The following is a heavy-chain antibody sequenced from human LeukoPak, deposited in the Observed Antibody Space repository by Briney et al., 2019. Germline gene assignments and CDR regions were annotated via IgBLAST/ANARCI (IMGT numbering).Heavy chain of an antibody. CDR1: GFTFSSYG. J-gene: IGHJ4*02. CDR2: ISGSGGST. Sequence: GGSLRLSCAASGFTFSSYGMSWVRQAPGKGLEWVSAISGSGGSTYYADSVKGRFTISRDNSKNTLYLQMNSLRAEDTAVYYCAKEKGLTYYYDSSGYQFDYWGQGTLVTVSS. CDR3: AKEKGLTYYYDSSGYQFDY. V-gene: IGHV3-23*01. D-gene: IGHD3-22*01.